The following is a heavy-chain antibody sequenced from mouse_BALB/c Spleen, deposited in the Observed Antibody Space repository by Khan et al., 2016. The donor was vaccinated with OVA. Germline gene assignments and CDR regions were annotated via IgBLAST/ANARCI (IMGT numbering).Heavy chain of an antibody. CDR3: ATSYFYGYYFDY. J-gene: IGHJ2*01. D-gene: IGHD1-1*01. CDR2: ISGDTSTI. CDR1: GFTFSNYG. Sequence: EVELVESGGGLVQPGGSRKLSCAASGFTFSNYGMHWVRQAPEKGLEWVAFISGDTSTIYYSDTVKGRLIISRDNPKNTLFLQMNSLMSEDTARYYCATSYFYGYYFDYWGPGTTLTVSS. V-gene: IGHV5-17*02.